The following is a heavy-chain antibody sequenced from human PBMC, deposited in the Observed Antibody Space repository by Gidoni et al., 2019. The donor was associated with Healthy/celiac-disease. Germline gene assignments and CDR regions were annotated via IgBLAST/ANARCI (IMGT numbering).Heavy chain of an antibody. J-gene: IGHJ4*02. CDR3: ARIQTYYYGSGSPRPFDY. CDR2: INHSGST. CDR1: GGSFSAYY. Sequence: QVQLQQWGAGLLKPSETLSLTCAVYGGSFSAYYWSWIRQPPGKGLEWIGEINHSGSTNYNPSLKSRVTISVDTSKNQFSLKLSSVTAADTAVYYCARIQTYYYGSGSPRPFDYWGQGTLVTVSA. V-gene: IGHV4-34*01. D-gene: IGHD3-10*01.